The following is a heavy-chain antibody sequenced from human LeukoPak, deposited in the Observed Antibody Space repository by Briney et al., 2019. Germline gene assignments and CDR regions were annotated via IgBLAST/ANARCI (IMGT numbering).Heavy chain of an antibody. V-gene: IGHV1-2*06. CDR2: INPNSGGT. Sequence: ASVKVSCKASGYTFSDYYIHWVRQAPGQGLEWMGRINPNSGGTNYAQKFQGRVTMTRDTSINTAYMELSRLRSYDAAVYYCARVSSAGSVTPFYFDYWGQGTLVTVSS. CDR1: GYTFSDYY. J-gene: IGHJ4*02. CDR3: ARVSSAGSVTPFYFDY. D-gene: IGHD1-26*01.